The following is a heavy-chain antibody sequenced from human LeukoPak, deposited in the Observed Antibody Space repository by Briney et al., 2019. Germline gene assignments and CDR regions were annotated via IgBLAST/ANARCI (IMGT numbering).Heavy chain of an antibody. J-gene: IGHJ4*02. D-gene: IGHD3-3*01. Sequence: PGGSLRLSCAASGFTFSSYGMHWVRQAPGKGLEWVAFIRHDGSNKYYADSVKGRFTISRDNSKNTLYLQMNSLRAEDTAIYYCARDERLLSFLKWGQGTLVTVSS. CDR1: GFTFSSYG. CDR2: IRHDGSNK. V-gene: IGHV3-30*02. CDR3: ARDERLLSFLK.